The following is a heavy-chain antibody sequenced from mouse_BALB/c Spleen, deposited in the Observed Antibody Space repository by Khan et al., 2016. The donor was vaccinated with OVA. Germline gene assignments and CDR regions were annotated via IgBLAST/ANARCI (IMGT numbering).Heavy chain of an antibody. J-gene: IGHJ3*01. CDR1: GYTFTNYV. Sequence: VQLKQSGPELVEPGASVKMSCKASGYTFTNYVIHWVKQKPGQGLEWIGYINPDNAGTRYNEKFKGKATLTSDISSTSAYMELLSLTSEDSAVDYCAREASSWDFSFPYWGQGTLVTVSA. CDR2: INPDNAGT. D-gene: IGHD4-1*01. V-gene: IGHV1S136*01. CDR3: AREASSWDFSFPY.